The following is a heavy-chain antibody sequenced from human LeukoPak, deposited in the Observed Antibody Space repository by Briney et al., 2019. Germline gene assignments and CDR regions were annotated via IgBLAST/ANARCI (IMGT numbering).Heavy chain of an antibody. D-gene: IGHD1-26*01. J-gene: IGHJ4*02. V-gene: IGHV3-48*04. CDR1: GFTFSSYS. CDR2: ISSSSSTI. CDR3: ARETWELPNDY. Sequence: TGGSLRLSCAASGFTFSSYSMNWVRQAPGKGLEWVSYISSSSSTIYYADSVKGRFTISRDNAKNSLYLQMNSLRAEDTAVYYCARETWELPNDYWGQGTLVTVSS.